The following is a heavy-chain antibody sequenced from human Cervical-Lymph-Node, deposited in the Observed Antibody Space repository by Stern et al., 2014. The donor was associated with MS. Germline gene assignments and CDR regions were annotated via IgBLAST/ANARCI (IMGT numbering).Heavy chain of an antibody. CDR1: GGTFSSYA. D-gene: IGHD6-19*01. Sequence: VQLEESGAEVKKPGSSVKVSCKASGGTFSSYAISWVRQAPGQGLEWMGGIIPIFGTANYAQKFQGRVTITADESTSTAYMELSSLRSEDTAVYYCARARYSSGWSPPYYFDYWGQGTLVTVSS. CDR2: IIPIFGTA. V-gene: IGHV1-69*01. CDR3: ARARYSSGWSPPYYFDY. J-gene: IGHJ4*02.